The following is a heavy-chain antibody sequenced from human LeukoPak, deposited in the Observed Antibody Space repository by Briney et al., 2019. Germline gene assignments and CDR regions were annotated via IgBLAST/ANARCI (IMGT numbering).Heavy chain of an antibody. J-gene: IGHJ3*02. CDR3: ASKGGSYFGAFDI. V-gene: IGHV3-21*01. Sequence: GGSLRLSCAASGFIFSRFSMNWVRQAPGRGLEWVSSISSSSSYIYYADSVKGRFTISRDNAKNSLYLQMNSLRAEDTAVYYCASKGGSYFGAFDIWGQGTMVTVSS. D-gene: IGHD1-26*01. CDR1: GFIFSRFS. CDR2: ISSSSSYI.